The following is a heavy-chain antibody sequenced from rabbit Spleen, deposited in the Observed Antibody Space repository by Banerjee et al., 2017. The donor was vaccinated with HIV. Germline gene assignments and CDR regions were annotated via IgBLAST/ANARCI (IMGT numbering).Heavy chain of an antibody. J-gene: IGHJ6*01. V-gene: IGHV1S40*01. CDR1: GFSFNSGYD. CDR2: IYAGSSGNT. CDR3: ARDASTSLSTYGMDL. D-gene: IGHD8-1*01. Sequence: QSLEESGGGLVKPGASLTLTCKASGFSFNSGYDMCWVRQAPGKGLEWIACIYAGSSGNTYSATWAKGRFTISKTSSTTVTLQMPSLTAADTASYFCARDASTSLSTYGMDLWGPPTLVTVS.